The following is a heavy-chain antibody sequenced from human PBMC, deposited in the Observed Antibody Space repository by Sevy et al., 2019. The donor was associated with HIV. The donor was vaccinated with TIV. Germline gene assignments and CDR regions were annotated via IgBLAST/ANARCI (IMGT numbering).Heavy chain of an antibody. V-gene: IGHV3-23*01. D-gene: IGHD2-8*01. CDR2: LSFGCGKI. CDR1: GFAFYEYS. J-gene: IGHJ4*02. Sequence: GGSLRLSCAASGFAFYEYSMSWIRQAPGKGLEWVATLSFGCGKINYADSVKGRFTISRDNSKNSFYLQMDNLRVEDTSLYYCAREGCSRPHDFWGQGTRVTVSS. CDR3: AREGCSRPHDF.